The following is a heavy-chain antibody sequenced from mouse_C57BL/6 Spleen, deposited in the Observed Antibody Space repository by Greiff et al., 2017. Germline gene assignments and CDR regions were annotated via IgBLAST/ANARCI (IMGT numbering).Heavy chain of an antibody. V-gene: IGHV1-81*01. Sequence: QLQESGAELARPGASVKLSCKASGYTFTSYGISWVKQRTGQGLEWIGEIYPRSGNTYYNEKFKGKATLTADKSSSTAYMELRSLTSEDSAVYFCARHPGDAMDYWGQGTSVTVSS. CDR2: IYPRSGNT. J-gene: IGHJ4*01. CDR3: ARHPGDAMDY. CDR1: GYTFTSYG.